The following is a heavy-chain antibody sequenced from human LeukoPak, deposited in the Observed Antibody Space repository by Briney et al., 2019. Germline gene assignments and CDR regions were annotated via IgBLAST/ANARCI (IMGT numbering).Heavy chain of an antibody. J-gene: IGHJ4*02. CDR3: AGSLRGGGWYMY. Sequence: GGSLRLSCAASGFTFSTYFWMHWVRQAPGKGLVWVSRVRSDGGSSAYADFVRGRFTISRDNAKNSLYLQMTSLRNDDTAVYYCAGSLRGGGWYMYWGQGTLVTVSS. CDR1: GFTFSTYFW. V-gene: IGHV3-74*01. CDR2: VRSDGGSS. D-gene: IGHD6-19*01.